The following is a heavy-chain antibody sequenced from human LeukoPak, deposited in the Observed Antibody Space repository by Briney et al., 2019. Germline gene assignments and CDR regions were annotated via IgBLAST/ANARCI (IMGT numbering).Heavy chain of an antibody. CDR1: GGSFSGYY. CDR3: ARGLPPHYYGSGSYYNR. D-gene: IGHD3-10*01. J-gene: IGHJ4*02. CDR2: INHSGST. V-gene: IGHV4-34*01. Sequence: SETLSLTCAVYGGSFSGYYWSWIRQPPGKGLGWIGEINHSGSTNYNPSLKSRVTISVDTSKNQFSLKLSSVTAADTAVYYCARGLPPHYYGSGSYYNRWGQGTLVTVSS.